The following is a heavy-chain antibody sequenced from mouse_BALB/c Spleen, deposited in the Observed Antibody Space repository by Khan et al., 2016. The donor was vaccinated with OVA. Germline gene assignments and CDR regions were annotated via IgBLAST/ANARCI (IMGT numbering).Heavy chain of an antibody. Sequence: EVQLLETGGRLVQPKGSLKLSCAASGFTFKTNAMNWVRQAPGKGLEWVGRIRSKNNNYATYYADSVKDRFTISRDDSQNMLYLQMNNLKTEDACMYYCVRGWGNFGYAMDYWGQGTSVTVSS. D-gene: IGHD2-1*01. CDR3: VRGWGNFGYAMDY. CDR2: IRSKNNNYAT. J-gene: IGHJ4*01. CDR1: GFTFKTNA. V-gene: IGHV10S3*01.